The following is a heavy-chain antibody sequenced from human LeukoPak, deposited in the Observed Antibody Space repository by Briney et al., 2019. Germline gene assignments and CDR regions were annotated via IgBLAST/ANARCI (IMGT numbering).Heavy chain of an antibody. V-gene: IGHV3-23*01. Sequence: GKSLRLSCVASGFTFSSYAMSWVRQAPGKGLEWVSLISGSGGSTYYADSVKGRFTISRDNSKNTLYLQMNSLRAEDTAVYYCAKDRGDYGGIFDYWGQGTLVTVSS. D-gene: IGHD4-23*01. CDR1: GFTFSSYA. CDR3: AKDRGDYGGIFDY. J-gene: IGHJ4*02. CDR2: ISGSGGST.